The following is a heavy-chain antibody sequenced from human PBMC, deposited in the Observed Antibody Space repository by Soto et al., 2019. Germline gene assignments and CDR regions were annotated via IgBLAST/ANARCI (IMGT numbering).Heavy chain of an antibody. CDR1: GYTFTSYG. J-gene: IGHJ4*02. Sequence: QVQLVQSGAEVKKPGASVKVSCKASGYTFTSYGISWVRQAPGQGLEWMGWISAYNGNTNYAQKIQGRVTMTTDTTTSTAYMELRSLRSDDTAVYYCARVRYYDSSGYYSSHPAPPNFDYWGQGTLVTVSS. D-gene: IGHD3-22*01. CDR3: ARVRYYDSSGYYSSHPAPPNFDY. CDR2: ISAYNGNT. V-gene: IGHV1-18*01.